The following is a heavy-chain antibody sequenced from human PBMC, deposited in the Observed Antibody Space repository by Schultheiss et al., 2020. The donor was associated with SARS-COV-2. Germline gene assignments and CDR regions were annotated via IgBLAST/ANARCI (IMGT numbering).Heavy chain of an antibody. CDR3: ARRRIVGASGLDS. CDR1: GGSFSGYY. CDR2: IYYSGST. Sequence: SETLSLTCAVYGGSFSGYYWSWIRQPPGKGLEWIGYIYYSGSTNYNPSLKSRVTISVDTSKNQFSLKLSSVTAADTAVYYCARRRIVGASGLDSWGQGTLVTVSS. V-gene: IGHV4-59*12. J-gene: IGHJ4*02. D-gene: IGHD1-26*01.